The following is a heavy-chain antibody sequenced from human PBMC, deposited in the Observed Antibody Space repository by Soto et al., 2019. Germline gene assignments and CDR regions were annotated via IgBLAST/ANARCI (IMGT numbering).Heavy chain of an antibody. CDR1: GYTFRNYG. Sequence: GGSLRLSCVASGYTFRNYGMHWVRQAPGKGLEWVAFTSYDGGNKDYADTVKGRFTVSRDNSENTLYLQMNRLRVDDTAVYYCAKNQADTVVSHYNCVDVPGQATTVTGS. D-gene: IGHD1-1*01. CDR3: AKNQADTVVSHYNCVDV. V-gene: IGHV3-30*18. CDR2: TSYDGGNK. J-gene: IGHJ6*02.